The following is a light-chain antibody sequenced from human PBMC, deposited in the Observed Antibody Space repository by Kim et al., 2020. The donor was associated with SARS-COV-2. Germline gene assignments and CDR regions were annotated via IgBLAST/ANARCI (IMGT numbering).Light chain of an antibody. V-gene: IGKV3-15*01. CDR1: QSVSSN. CDR3: QQYNNWPPLT. J-gene: IGKJ4*01. CDR2: GAS. Sequence: SPGESATLSCRASQSVSSNLAWYQQKPGQAPRLLIYGASTRATGIPARFSGRGSGTEFTLTISSLQSEDFAVYYCQQYNNWPPLTFGGGNKV.